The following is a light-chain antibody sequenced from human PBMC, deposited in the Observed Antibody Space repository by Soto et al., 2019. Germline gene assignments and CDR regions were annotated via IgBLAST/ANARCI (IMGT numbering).Light chain of an antibody. CDR1: MRDVGAYNL. Sequence: QSALTQPASVSGSAGQSITISCSGTMRDVGAYNLVSWYQQHPGTAPKLIIYEVRNRPSGISSRFSGSRSGNTASLTISGLQSEDEGDYYCSAYTTLSNRVFGTGTKLTVL. V-gene: IGLV2-14*01. CDR3: SAYTTLSNRV. J-gene: IGLJ1*01. CDR2: EVR.